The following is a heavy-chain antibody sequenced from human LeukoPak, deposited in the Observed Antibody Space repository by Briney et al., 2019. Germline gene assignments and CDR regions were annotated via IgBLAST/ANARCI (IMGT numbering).Heavy chain of an antibody. CDR3: ARRDKYYYDSSGPFDY. V-gene: IGHV4-39*01. D-gene: IGHD3-22*01. J-gene: IGHJ4*02. CDR1: GGSISSSSYY. Sequence: SETLSPTCTVSGGSISSSSYYWGWIRQPPGKGLEWIGSIYYSGSNYYNPSLKSRVTISVDTSKNQFSLKLSSVTAADTAVYYCARRDKYYYDSSGPFDYWGQGTLVTVSP. CDR2: IYYSGSN.